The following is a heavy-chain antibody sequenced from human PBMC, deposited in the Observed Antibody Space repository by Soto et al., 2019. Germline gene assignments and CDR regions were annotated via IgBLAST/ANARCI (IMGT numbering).Heavy chain of an antibody. CDR2: IGSAHDP. Sequence: PGGFLRLSCAASGFTFSTYDMHWVRQVPGKGLEWVSAIGSAHDPYYLGSVKGRFSISRENAKNSLYLQMNSLTTGDTAVYYCARAYLGRLPRRADYSSALDVWGQGTTVTVSS. CDR3: ARAYLGRLPRRADYSSALDV. CDR1: GFTFSTYD. D-gene: IGHD1-26*01. V-gene: IGHV3-13*05. J-gene: IGHJ6*02.